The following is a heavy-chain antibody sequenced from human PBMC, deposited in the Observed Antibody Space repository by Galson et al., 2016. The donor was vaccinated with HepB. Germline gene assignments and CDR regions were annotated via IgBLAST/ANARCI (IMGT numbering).Heavy chain of an antibody. CDR1: GYGFTIYD. Sequence: SVKVSCKASGYGFTIYDINWVRQATGQGLEWMGWMNPASGDTGYAQKFQGRVTMTRATSITTAYMELSSLGSDDTAVYYCTRGLYIGASDRPREAQYWGQGTLVTVSS. J-gene: IGHJ1*01. CDR3: TRGLYIGASDRPREAQY. D-gene: IGHD6-6*01. V-gene: IGHV1-8*01. CDR2: MNPASGDT.